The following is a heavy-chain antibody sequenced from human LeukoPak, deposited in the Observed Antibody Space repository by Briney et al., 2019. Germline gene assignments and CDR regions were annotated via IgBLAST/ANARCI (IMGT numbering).Heavy chain of an antibody. CDR1: GGSIGNYY. V-gene: IGHV4-59*01. CDR2: IHNSGST. Sequence: SETLSLTCTVSGGSIGNYYWSWIRQTPGKGLEWIGYIHNSGSTKYNPSLKSPVSISVDTSKNQFSLKVNSVTAADTAVYYCARGGGWGNWNDAVDYWGQGTLVTVSS. J-gene: IGHJ4*02. D-gene: IGHD1-1*01. CDR3: ARGGGWGNWNDAVDY.